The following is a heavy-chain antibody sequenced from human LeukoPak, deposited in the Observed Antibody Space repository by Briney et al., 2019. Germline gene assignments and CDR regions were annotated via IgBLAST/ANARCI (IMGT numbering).Heavy chain of an antibody. D-gene: IGHD5-24*01. V-gene: IGHV4-34*01. CDR2: INHSGST. Sequence: SSETLSLTCAVYGGSFNGYYWSWIRQPPGKGLEWIGEINHSGSTNYNPSLKSRVTISVDTSKNQFSLKLSSVTAADTAVYYCARGGVEMAYNYFDYWGQGTLVTVSS. CDR3: ARGGVEMAYNYFDY. CDR1: GGSFNGYY. J-gene: IGHJ4*02.